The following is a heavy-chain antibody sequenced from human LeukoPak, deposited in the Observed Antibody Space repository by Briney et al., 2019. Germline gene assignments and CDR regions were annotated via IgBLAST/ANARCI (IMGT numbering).Heavy chain of an antibody. V-gene: IGHV3-33*06. J-gene: IGHJ4*02. CDR2: IWSDGTNK. D-gene: IGHD4-11*01. CDR1: GFTFSHFG. Sequence: PGGSLRLSCAASGFTFSHFGFHWVRQAPGKGLEWVAVIWSDGTNKYYGDSVKGRFIIQRDDHQKTVYLQMNRLRAEDTAIYYCAKDARRGFDYSNSLEYWGQGSLVTVSS. CDR3: AKDARRGFDYSNSLEY.